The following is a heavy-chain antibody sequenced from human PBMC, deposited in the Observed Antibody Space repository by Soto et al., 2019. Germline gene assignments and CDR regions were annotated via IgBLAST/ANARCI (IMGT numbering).Heavy chain of an antibody. V-gene: IGHV4-31*03. Sequence: SETLSLTCTVSGGSISSGGYYWSWIRQHPGKGLEWIGYIYYSGSTYYNPSLKSRVTISVDTSKNQFSLKLNSVTAADTAVYYCAGGGDYDYYFDYWGQGTLVTVSS. D-gene: IGHD4-17*01. CDR2: IYYSGST. CDR1: GGSISSGGYY. J-gene: IGHJ4*02. CDR3: AGGGDYDYYFDY.